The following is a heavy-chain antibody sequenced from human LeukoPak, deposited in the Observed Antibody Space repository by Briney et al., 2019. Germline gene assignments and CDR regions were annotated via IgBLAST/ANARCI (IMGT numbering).Heavy chain of an antibody. CDR3: GRGALVGYFYYYYMDG. J-gene: IGHJ6*03. Sequence: SDTLSLTCTFSGGSISSHYWTWIRQSPVKGLECIRDISNNGSNNYNPSVKSQVTISIDPSQNHFPLKPSYVSTADNAVLYFGRGALVGYFYYYYMDGWGKGRTVSV. V-gene: IGHV4-59*11. CDR1: GGSISSHY. D-gene: IGHD2-15*01. CDR2: ISNNGSN.